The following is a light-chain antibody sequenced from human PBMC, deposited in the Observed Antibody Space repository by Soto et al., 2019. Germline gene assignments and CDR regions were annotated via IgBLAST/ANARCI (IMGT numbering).Light chain of an antibody. V-gene: IGKV3-11*01. CDR2: DAS. CDR1: QSVSSY. CDR3: QQRSNWPLSN. J-gene: IGKJ3*01. Sequence: EIVLTQSPATLSLSPGERATLSCRASQSVSSYLAWYQQKPGQAPRLLIYDASNSATGIPARFSGSGSGTDFTLTISSLAPDDFAVYYCQQRSNWPLSNFGPGTKVDSK.